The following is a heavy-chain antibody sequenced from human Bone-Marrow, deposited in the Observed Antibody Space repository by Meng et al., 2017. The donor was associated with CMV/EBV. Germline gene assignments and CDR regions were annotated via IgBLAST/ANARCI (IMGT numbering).Heavy chain of an antibody. CDR2: IEGEGSEK. CDR1: GFTFDDHA. V-gene: IGHV3-7*01. D-gene: IGHD4/OR15-4a*01. CDR3: ARANNFDT. J-gene: IGHJ4*02. Sequence: GGYLRLSCAASGFTFDDHAMHWVRQAPGKGLEWVANIEGEGSEKCYVDSVKGRFTISRDNAKNSVYLQMNSMRAEDTAVYYCARANNFDTWAQGTLVTVAS.